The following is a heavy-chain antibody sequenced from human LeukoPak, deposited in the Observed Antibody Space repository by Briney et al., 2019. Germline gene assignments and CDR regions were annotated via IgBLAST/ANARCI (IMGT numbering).Heavy chain of an antibody. CDR2: IVVGSGNT. D-gene: IGHD3-22*01. V-gene: IGHV1-58*01. Sequence: SVKVSCKASGFTFTSSAVQWVQQARGQRLEWIGWIVVGSGNTNYAQKFQERVTITRDMSTSTAYMELSSLRSEDTAVYYCAASPDYYDSNGYSYYFDYWGQGTLVTVSS. J-gene: IGHJ4*02. CDR3: AASPDYYDSNGYSYYFDY. CDR1: GFTFTSSA.